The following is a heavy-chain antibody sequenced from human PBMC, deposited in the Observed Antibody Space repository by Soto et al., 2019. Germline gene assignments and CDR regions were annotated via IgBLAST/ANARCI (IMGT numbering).Heavy chain of an antibody. Sequence: XSVKVSCKASGYTFTSYDINWVRQATGQGLEWMGWMNPNSGNTGYAQKFQGRVTMTRNTSISTAYMELSSLRSEDTAVYYCARGRVAVVTDIGNWFDPWSKGTLVTV. CDR2: MNPNSGNT. J-gene: IGHJ5*02. V-gene: IGHV1-8*01. CDR3: ARGRVAVVTDIGNWFDP. D-gene: IGHD2-21*02. CDR1: GYTFTSYD.